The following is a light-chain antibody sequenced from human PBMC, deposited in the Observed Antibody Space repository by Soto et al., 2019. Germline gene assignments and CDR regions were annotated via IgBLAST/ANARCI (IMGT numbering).Light chain of an antibody. CDR3: QQYDNRPFT. J-gene: IGKJ3*01. V-gene: IGKV1-5*03. Sequence: DIQMTQSPSALSASIGDRVTITCRASQSISIWLAWYQQKPGKAPKLLIYAASSLESGVPSRFSGSGSGTDFTFTISSLQPEDDATYYCQQYDNRPFTFGPGTKVDIK. CDR2: AAS. CDR1: QSISIW.